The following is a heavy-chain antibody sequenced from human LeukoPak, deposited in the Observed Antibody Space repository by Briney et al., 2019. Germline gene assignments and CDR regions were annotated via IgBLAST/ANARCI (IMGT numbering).Heavy chain of an antibody. Sequence: GGSLRLSCAASGFTFSSYAMHWVRQAPGKGLEWVAVISYDGSNKYYADSVKGRFTISRDNSKNTLYLQMNSLRAEDTAVYYCARDENAFDVWGQGTMVTVSS. CDR3: ARDENAFDV. CDR1: GFTFSSYA. CDR2: ISYDGSNK. V-gene: IGHV3-30*04. J-gene: IGHJ3*01.